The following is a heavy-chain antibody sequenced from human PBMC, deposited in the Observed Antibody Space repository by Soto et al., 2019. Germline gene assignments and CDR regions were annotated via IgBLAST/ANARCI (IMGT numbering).Heavy chain of an antibody. J-gene: IGHJ5*02. D-gene: IGHD3-3*01. CDR1: GGTFSSYA. CDR2: IIPIFGPA. CDR3: AGDLTYSDFRSGPHPPGWFAP. Sequence: QVQLVQSGAEVKKPGSSVKVSCKASGGTFSSYAISWVRQAPGQGLEWMGGIIPIFGPANYAQKFQGRVTITADESSSTAYMELSSLRSEDTAVYYCAGDLTYSDFRSGPHPPGWFAPWGQGTVFTVSS. V-gene: IGHV1-69*01.